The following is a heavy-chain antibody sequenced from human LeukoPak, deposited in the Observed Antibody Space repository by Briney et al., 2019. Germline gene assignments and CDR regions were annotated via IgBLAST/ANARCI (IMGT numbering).Heavy chain of an antibody. V-gene: IGHV3-23*01. Sequence: GGSLRLSCAASGFTFSSYAMSWVRQAPGKGLEWVSAISGSGGSTYYADSVKGRFTISRDNAKNSLYLQMNSLRAEDTAVYYCAKDENPGEFDPWGQGTLVTVSS. CDR1: GFTFSSYA. J-gene: IGHJ5*02. D-gene: IGHD3-16*01. CDR2: ISGSGGST. CDR3: AKDENPGEFDP.